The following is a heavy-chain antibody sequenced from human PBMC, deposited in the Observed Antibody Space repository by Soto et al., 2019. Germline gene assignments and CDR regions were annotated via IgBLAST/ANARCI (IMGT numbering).Heavy chain of an antibody. J-gene: IGHJ6*02. CDR1: GGTLSSYA. CDR3: ARGATVTTIYYYGMDV. Sequence: QVQLVQSGAEVKKPGSSVKVSCKASGGTLSSYAISWVRQAPGQGLEWMGGIIPIFGTANYAQKFQGRVTITADESTSTAYMELSSLRSEDTAVYYCARGATVTTIYYYGMDVWGQGTTVTVSS. D-gene: IGHD4-4*01. CDR2: IIPIFGTA. V-gene: IGHV1-69*12.